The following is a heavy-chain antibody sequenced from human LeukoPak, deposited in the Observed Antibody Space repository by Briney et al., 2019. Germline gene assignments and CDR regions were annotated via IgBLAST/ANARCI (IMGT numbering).Heavy chain of an antibody. CDR2: IYYSGST. V-gene: IGHV4-59*08. CDR3: ASLRERSYYARGFDY. Sequence: SETLSLTCTVSGGSISNYYWSWIRQPPGKELEWIGYIYYSGSTNYNPSLKSRVTISVDTSKNQFSLKLSSVTAADTAVYYCASLRERSYYARGFDYWGQGTLVTVSS. D-gene: IGHD1-26*01. CDR1: GGSISNYY. J-gene: IGHJ4*02.